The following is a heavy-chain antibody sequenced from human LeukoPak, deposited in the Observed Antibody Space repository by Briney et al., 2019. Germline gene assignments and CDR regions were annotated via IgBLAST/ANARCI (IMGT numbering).Heavy chain of an antibody. CDR1: GFTFSSYA. CDR3: ALSFAVADGVWNY. D-gene: IGHD6-19*01. CDR2: ISGSGGST. Sequence: GGSLRLSCAASGFTFSSYAISWVRQAPGKGLECVSVISGSGGSTYYADSVKGRFTISRDNSKNTLYLQTNSLRAEDTAVYYCALSFAVADGVWNYWGQGSLVTVSS. V-gene: IGHV3-23*01. J-gene: IGHJ4*02.